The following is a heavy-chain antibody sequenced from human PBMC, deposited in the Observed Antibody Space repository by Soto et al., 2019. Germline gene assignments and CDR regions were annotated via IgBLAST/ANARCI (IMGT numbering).Heavy chain of an antibody. CDR1: GFTFRNQW. CDR3: ARGGAGGRGDAIGI. D-gene: IGHD3-16*01. Sequence: EVQLEESGGGSVQLGESLRVSCVASGFTFRNQWMHWVRQVPGKGLVWVCRINGDGTRASYADFVKGRFTISRDHAQNLLFLQLNSLRVDDTGVYHCARGGAGGRGDAIGIWGPGTTVAVSS. CDR2: INGDGTRA. J-gene: IGHJ3*02. V-gene: IGHV3-74*01.